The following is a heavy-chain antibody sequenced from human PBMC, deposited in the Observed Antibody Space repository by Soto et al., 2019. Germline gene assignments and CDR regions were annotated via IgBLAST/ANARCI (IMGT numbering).Heavy chain of an antibody. V-gene: IGHV3-23*01. D-gene: IGHD6-19*01. CDR3: AKIGTVAGSFVDV. Sequence: PGGSLRLSCAASGFTFSNYAMTWVRQAPGKGLEWVSAIRGNGGGSTYYADSVKGRFNISRDNPENTLYLQMNSLRAEDTAVYYCAKIGTVAGSFVDVWGQGTTVTVSS. CDR2: IRGNGGGST. J-gene: IGHJ6*02. CDR1: GFTFSNYA.